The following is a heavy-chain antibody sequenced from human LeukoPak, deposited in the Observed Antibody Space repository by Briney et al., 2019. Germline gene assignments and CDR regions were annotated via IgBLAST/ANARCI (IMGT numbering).Heavy chain of an antibody. Sequence: SVKVSCKASGGTFSSYAISWVRQAPGQGHEWMGGIIPIFGTANYAQKFQGRVTITADKSTSTAYMELSSLRSEDTAVYYCARDSSTSNHFDYWGQGTLVTVSS. CDR1: GGTFSSYA. V-gene: IGHV1-69*06. J-gene: IGHJ4*02. CDR3: ARDSSTSNHFDY. D-gene: IGHD2-2*01. CDR2: IIPIFGTA.